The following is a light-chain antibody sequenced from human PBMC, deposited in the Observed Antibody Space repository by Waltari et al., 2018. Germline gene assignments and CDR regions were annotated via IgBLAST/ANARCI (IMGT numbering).Light chain of an antibody. V-gene: IGLV2-14*01. CDR3: CSYSSSRTFDWV. J-gene: IGLJ3*02. CDR2: EVN. Sequence: QSALTQPASVSGSPGQSITISCTGSSSDIGNYNFVSWYQQFPGKAPKRMIFEVNRRPSGCSSRFSGSNSGNTASLTISGLQAEDEADYYCCSYSSSRTFDWVFGGGTKLTVL. CDR1: SSDIGNYNF.